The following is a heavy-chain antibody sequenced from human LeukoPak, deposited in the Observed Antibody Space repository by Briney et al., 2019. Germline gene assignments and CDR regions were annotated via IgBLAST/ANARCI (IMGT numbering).Heavy chain of an antibody. V-gene: IGHV3-23*01. Sequence: PGGSLRLSCAASGFTFSSYAMSWVRQAPGKGLEWVSAISGSGGSTYYADSVKGRFTISRDNSKNTLYLQMNSLRAEDTAVYYCAKDQGYSGYDSRLTFDYWGQGTLVTVSS. D-gene: IGHD5-12*01. CDR1: GFTFSSYA. J-gene: IGHJ4*02. CDR2: ISGSGGST. CDR3: AKDQGYSGYDSRLTFDY.